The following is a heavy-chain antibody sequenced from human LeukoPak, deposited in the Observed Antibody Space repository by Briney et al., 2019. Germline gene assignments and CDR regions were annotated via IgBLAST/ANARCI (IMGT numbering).Heavy chain of an antibody. Sequence: PSETLSLTCAVYGGSFSGYYWSWIRQPPGKGLEWIWEINHSGSTNYNPSLKSRVTISVDTSKNQFSLKLSSVTAADTAVYYCARGQGYCSGGSCYLVYWGQGILVTVSS. D-gene: IGHD2-15*01. J-gene: IGHJ4*02. V-gene: IGHV4-34*01. CDR2: INHSGST. CDR1: GGSFSGYY. CDR3: ARGQGYCSGGSCYLVY.